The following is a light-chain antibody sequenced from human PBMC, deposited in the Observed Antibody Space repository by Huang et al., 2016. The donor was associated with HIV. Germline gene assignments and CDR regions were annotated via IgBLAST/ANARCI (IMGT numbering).Light chain of an antibody. CDR2: GAS. J-gene: IGKJ4*01. V-gene: IGKV3-20*01. CDR1: QSVSSTH. CDR3: QHYGSSLLT. Sequence: EIALTQSPGTLSLSPGERATLSCRASQSVSSTHLAWYQQKPGQAPRLLSFGASNRASGIPDRFSGSGSGTDFTLTISRLEPEDFAVFYCQHYGSSLLTFGGGTKVEIK.